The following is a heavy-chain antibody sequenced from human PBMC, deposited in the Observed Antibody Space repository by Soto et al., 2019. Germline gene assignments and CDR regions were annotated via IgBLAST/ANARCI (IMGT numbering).Heavy chain of an antibody. CDR3: ARDLDSSGYYYVLPDY. D-gene: IGHD3-22*01. J-gene: IGHJ4*02. Sequence: HPGGSLRLSCAASGFTFSSYGMHWVRQAPGKGLEWVAVIWYDGSNKYYADSVKGRFAISRDNSKNTPYLQMNSLRAEDTAVYYCARDLDSSGYYYVLPDYWGQGTLVTVSS. V-gene: IGHV3-33*08. CDR1: GFTFSSYG. CDR2: IWYDGSNK.